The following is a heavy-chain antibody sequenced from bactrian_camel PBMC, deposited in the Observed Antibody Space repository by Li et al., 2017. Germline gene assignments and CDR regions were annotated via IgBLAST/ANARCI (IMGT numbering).Heavy chain of an antibody. CDR1: GFTFTTYY. CDR3: AVDGPVAFCSDYPSDFRG. CDR2: INSAGGTT. D-gene: IGHD2*01. J-gene: IGHJ4*01. Sequence: VQLVESGGNLVQPGRSLRLSCAPSGFTFTTYYMMWVRQAPGKGLEWVSSINSAGGTTYYADSMKGRFTISKDAAKDTLDLRMTSLKPEDSGMYYCAVDGPVAFCSDYPSDFRGWGQGTQVTVS. V-gene: IGHV3S1*01.